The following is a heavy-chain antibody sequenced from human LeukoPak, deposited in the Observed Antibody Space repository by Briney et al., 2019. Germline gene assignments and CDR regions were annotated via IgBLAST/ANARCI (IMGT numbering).Heavy chain of an antibody. CDR2: ISYDGSNK. CDR1: GGSFSGYY. J-gene: IGHJ6*02. V-gene: IGHV3-30*18. Sequence: LSLTCAVYGGSFSGYYWSWIRQPPGKGLEWVAVISYDGSNKYYADSVRGRFTISRDNSKNTLYLQMNSLRAEDTAVYYCAKGDVLRFLEWLLPDYYYYGMDVWGQGTTVTVSS. CDR3: AKGDVLRFLEWLLPDYYYYGMDV. D-gene: IGHD3-3*01.